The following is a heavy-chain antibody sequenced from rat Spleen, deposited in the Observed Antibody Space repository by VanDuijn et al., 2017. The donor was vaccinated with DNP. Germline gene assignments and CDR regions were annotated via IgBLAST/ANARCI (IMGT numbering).Heavy chain of an antibody. D-gene: IGHD1-11*01. J-gene: IGHJ1*01. CDR1: GYSITSNY. CDR3: ARGLNYGGYIYSWYFDF. CDR2: ISYSGST. Sequence: EVQFQESGPGLVKSSQSLSLTCSVTGYSITSNYWAWIRKFPGNKMEWMGYISYSGSTGYNPFLKSRISITRDTSKNQFFLQLDSVTAEDIATYYCARGLNYGGYIYSWYFDFWGPGTMVTVSS. V-gene: IGHV3-1*01.